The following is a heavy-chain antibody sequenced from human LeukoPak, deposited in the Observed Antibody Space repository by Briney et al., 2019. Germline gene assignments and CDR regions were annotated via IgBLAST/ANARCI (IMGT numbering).Heavy chain of an antibody. CDR3: ARAPYTTVVYWYFDL. CDR1: GFTFSDYE. CDR2: ISRIVGTI. J-gene: IGHJ2*01. Sequence: GGSLKLSCAASGFTFSDYEMTWVRQAPGKGLEWVSYISRIVGTIYYTDSVKGRFTISRDNTKNSLYLQMNRLRAEDTAVYYCARAPYTTVVYWYFDLWGRGTLVTVSS. V-gene: IGHV3-48*03. D-gene: IGHD1-1*01.